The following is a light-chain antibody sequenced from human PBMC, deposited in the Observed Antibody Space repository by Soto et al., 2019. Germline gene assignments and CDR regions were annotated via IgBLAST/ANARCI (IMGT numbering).Light chain of an antibody. Sequence: EIVLTQSPGTLSLSPGERATLSCRASQSVSSNLAWYQQKPGQAPRLLIYGASSRATGIPDRFSGSGSGTDFTLTISRLEPEDFAVYYCQQYGSLLTFGGGTKVDIK. CDR3: QQYGSLLT. CDR1: QSVSSN. V-gene: IGKV3-20*01. J-gene: IGKJ4*01. CDR2: GAS.